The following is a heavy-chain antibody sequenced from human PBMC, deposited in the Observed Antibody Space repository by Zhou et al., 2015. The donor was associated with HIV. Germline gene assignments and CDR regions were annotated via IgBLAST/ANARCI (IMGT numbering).Heavy chain of an antibody. CDR3: ARDRGAARPDWRYFDL. D-gene: IGHD6-6*01. Sequence: LVQSGTEVRKPGSSVNVSCKASGGTFSGSDISWVRQAPGQGLEWMGSIIPVFGTANYAQRFQGRVSMTADRSTNTAYMEVRSLRYEDTAVYYCARDRGAARPDWRYFDLWGRGTLVTVSS. V-gene: IGHV1-69*06. CDR1: GGTFSGSD. CDR2: IIPVFGTA. J-gene: IGHJ2*01.